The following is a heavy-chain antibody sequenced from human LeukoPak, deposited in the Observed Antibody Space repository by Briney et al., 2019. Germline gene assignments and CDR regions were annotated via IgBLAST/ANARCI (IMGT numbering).Heavy chain of an antibody. D-gene: IGHD6-19*01. CDR2: ISSSSSTI. Sequence: PGRSLRLSCAASGFTFSSYAMNWVRQAPGKGLEWVSYISSSSSTIYYADSVKGRFTISRDNAKNSLYLQMNSLRAEDTAVYYCARDIIAVAGPFDYWGQGTLVTVSS. J-gene: IGHJ4*02. CDR3: ARDIIAVAGPFDY. CDR1: GFTFSSYA. V-gene: IGHV3-48*04.